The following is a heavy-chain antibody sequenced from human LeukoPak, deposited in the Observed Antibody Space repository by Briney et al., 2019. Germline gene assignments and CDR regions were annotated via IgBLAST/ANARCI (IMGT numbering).Heavy chain of an antibody. V-gene: IGHV1-46*01. J-gene: IGHJ3*02. D-gene: IGHD3-22*01. CDR2: INPTGGST. CDR3: AKVSGDSSGYYYRAEDAFDI. Sequence: GGSVKVSCKASGYTFTSYYMHWVRQAPGQGLEWMGLINPTGGSTGYAQKFQGRVTMTRDMSTSTDYMELSSLRAEDTAVYYCAKVSGDSSGYYYRAEDAFDIWGQGTMVTVSS. CDR1: GYTFTSYY.